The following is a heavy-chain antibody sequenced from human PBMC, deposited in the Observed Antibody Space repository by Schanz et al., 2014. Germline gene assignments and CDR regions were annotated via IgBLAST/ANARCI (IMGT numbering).Heavy chain of an antibody. CDR3: AKDLHSNSGNYYSYYFDS. V-gene: IGHV3-21*01. Sequence: EVQLLESGGGLVQPGGSLRLSCAASGFTFSSYYMSWIRQAPGKGLEWVSSISSSSSYISYADSVKGRFTISRDNAKNLLYLQMNGLRAEDTAVYFCAKDLHSNSGNYYSYYFDSWGPGALVTVSS. CDR2: ISSSSSYI. D-gene: IGHD3-10*01. CDR1: GFTFSSYY. J-gene: IGHJ4*02.